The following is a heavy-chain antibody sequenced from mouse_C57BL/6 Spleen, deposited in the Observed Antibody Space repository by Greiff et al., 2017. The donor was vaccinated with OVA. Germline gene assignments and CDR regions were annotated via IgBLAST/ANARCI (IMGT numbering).Heavy chain of an antibody. CDR1: GYAFSSYW. D-gene: IGHD2-1*01. J-gene: IGHJ1*03. V-gene: IGHV1-80*01. Sequence: VQLQQSGAELVKPGASVKISCKASGYAFSSYWMNWVKQRPGKGLEWIGQIYPGDGDTNYNGKFKGKATLTADKSSSTAYMQLSSLTSEDSAVYFCARERDYGNWYVDVWGTGTTVTVSS. CDR3: ARERDYGNWYVDV. CDR2: IYPGDGDT.